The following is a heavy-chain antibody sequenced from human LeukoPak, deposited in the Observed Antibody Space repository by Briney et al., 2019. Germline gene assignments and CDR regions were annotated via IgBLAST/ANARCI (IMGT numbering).Heavy chain of an antibody. CDR2: IYYSGST. Sequence: SETLSLTCTVSGGSISSSSYYWGWIRQPPGKGLEWIGYIYYSGSTNYNPSLKSRVTISVDTSKNQFSLKLSSVTAADTAVYYCARLTKNDSGSFRFGKKKRGYMDVWGKGTTVTTSS. CDR3: ARLTKNDSGSFRFGKKKRGYMDV. CDR1: GGSISSSSYY. D-gene: IGHD3-10*01. J-gene: IGHJ6*03. V-gene: IGHV4-61*05.